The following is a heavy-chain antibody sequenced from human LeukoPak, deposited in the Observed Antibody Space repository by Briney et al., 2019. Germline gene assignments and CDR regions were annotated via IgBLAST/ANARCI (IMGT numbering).Heavy chain of an antibody. D-gene: IGHD6-19*01. V-gene: IGHV3-74*01. CDR3: ARGPGSSGGAYVGDY. J-gene: IGHJ4*01. Sequence: GGSLRLSCAASGFTFSSYAMSWVRQVPGKGPVWVSRVDGGGSSTSYADSVKGRFSISRDNAKSTLYLQMNSLIVEDTAVYYCARGPGSSGGAYVGDYWGHGTLATVSS. CDR2: VDGGGSST. CDR1: GFTFSSYA.